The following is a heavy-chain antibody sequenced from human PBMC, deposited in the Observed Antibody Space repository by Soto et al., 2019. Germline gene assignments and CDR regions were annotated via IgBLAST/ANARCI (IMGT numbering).Heavy chain of an antibody. V-gene: IGHV1-69*02. CDR2: IIPILGIA. J-gene: IGHJ4*02. CDR1: GGTFSSYT. CDR3: AMDLTGLLVL. Sequence: QIKLVQSGAEVKKAGSSVKVSCKASGGTFSSYTISWVRQAPGQGLEWMGRIIPILGIANYAQKFQGRVTITADKSTSTAYMELSSLRSEDTAVYYCAMDLTGLLVLWGQGTLVTVSS. D-gene: IGHD3-22*01.